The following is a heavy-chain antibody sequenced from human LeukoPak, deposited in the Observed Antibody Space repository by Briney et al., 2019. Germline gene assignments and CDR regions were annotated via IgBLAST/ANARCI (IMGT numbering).Heavy chain of an antibody. CDR2: IYTSGST. D-gene: IGHD5-12*01. CDR3: ARDLRLLGYPHYYYYMDV. CDR1: GGSISSYY. V-gene: IGHV4-4*07. J-gene: IGHJ6*03. Sequence: PSETLSLTCTVSGGSISSYYWSWIRQPAGKGLEWIGRIYTSGSTNYNPSLKSRVTMSVDTSKNQFSLKLSSVTAADTAVYYCARDLRLLGYPHYYYYMDVWGKGTTVTVSS.